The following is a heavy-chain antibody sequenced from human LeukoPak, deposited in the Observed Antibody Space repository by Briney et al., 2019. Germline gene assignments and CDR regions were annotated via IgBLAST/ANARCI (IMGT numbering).Heavy chain of an antibody. D-gene: IGHD6-13*01. CDR1: GFTFSSYS. CDR2: ISSSSSYI. CDR3: ARDPVPEAGTVGGGPWDWFDP. J-gene: IGHJ5*02. V-gene: IGHV3-21*01. Sequence: GGSLRLSYAASGFTFSSYSMNWVRQAPGKGLEWVSSISSSSSYIYYADSVKGRFTISRDNAKNSLYLQKNSLRAEDTAVYYCARDPVPEAGTVGGGPWDWFDPWGQGTLVTVSS.